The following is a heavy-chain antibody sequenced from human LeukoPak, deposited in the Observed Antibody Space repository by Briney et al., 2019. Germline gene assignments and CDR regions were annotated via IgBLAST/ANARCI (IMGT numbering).Heavy chain of an antibody. CDR2: INPSGGST. D-gene: IGHD3-9*01. V-gene: IGHV1-46*03. Sequence: GASVKVSCKASGYTFTGYYMHWVRQAPGQGLEWMGWINPSGGSTSYAQKFQGRVTMTRDTSTSTVYMELSSLRSEDTAVYYCARVITRKKYYDILTGYYPLDYWGQGTLVTVSS. CDR1: GYTFTGYY. J-gene: IGHJ4*02. CDR3: ARVITRKKYYDILTGYYPLDY.